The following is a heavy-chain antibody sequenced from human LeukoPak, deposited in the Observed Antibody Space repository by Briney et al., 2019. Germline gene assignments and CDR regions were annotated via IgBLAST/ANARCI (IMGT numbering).Heavy chain of an antibody. J-gene: IGHJ6*02. D-gene: IGHD5-12*01. V-gene: IGHV1-18*01. Sequence: ASVKVSCKASGYTFTSYGISWVRQAPGQGLEWMGWISAYNGNTNYAQKLQGRVTVTTDTSTSTAYMELRSLRSDDTAVYYCARDQVATIRDYYYYGMDVWGQGTTVTVSS. CDR2: ISAYNGNT. CDR1: GYTFTSYG. CDR3: ARDQVATIRDYYYYGMDV.